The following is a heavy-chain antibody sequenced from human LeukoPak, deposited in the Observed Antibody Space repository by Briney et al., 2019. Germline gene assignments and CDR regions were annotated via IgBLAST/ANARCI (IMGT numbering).Heavy chain of an antibody. CDR3: ARGNHYYDSSGYSDWFEP. J-gene: IGHJ5*02. D-gene: IGHD3-22*01. V-gene: IGHV1-3*03. CDR2: INAGNGNT. CDR1: GYTFTSYA. Sequence: ASVKVSCKASGYTFTSYAMHWVRQAPGQSLEWMGWINAGNGNTKYSQEFQGRVTITRDTSASTAYMELSSLRSEDMAVYYCARGNHYYDSSGYSDWFEPWGQGTLVTVSS.